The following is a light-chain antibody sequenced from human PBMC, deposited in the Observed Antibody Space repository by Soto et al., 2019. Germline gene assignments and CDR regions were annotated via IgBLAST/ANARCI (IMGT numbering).Light chain of an antibody. CDR2: GAS. V-gene: IGKV3-15*01. J-gene: IGKJ1*01. CDR3: QRYREWPWT. Sequence: EIVMTQSPATLSVSPGERATLSCRASQSISSDLAWYQQKPGQAPRLLLYGASNRATGVPARFSGSGSGTEFTLTISSLQSEDFAVYYCQRYREWPWTFGQGTKVDIK. CDR1: QSISSD.